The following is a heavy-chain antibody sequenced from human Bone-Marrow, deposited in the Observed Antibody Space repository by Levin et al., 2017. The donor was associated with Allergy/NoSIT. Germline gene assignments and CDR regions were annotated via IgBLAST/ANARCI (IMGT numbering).Heavy chain of an antibody. CDR3: AREVITMVRGVIKPLYYDYDMDV. CDR2: IIPIFGTA. J-gene: IGHJ6*02. Sequence: KISCKASGGTFSSYAISWVRQAPGQGLEWMGGIIPIFGTANYAQKFQGRVTITADESTSTAYMELSSLRSEDTAVYYCAREVITMVRGVIKPLYYDYDMDVWGQGTTVTVSS. V-gene: IGHV1-69*01. D-gene: IGHD3-10*01. CDR1: GGTFSSYA.